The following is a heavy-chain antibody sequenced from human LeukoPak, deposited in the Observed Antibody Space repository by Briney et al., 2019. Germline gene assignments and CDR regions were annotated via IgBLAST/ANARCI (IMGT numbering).Heavy chain of an antibody. V-gene: IGHV3-23*01. J-gene: IGHJ4*02. D-gene: IGHD5-12*01. Sequence: GGSLRLSCAASGFSFRSYAMNRVRQSPGKGLEWVSSISYGDGTAFYAGSVKGRFTVSRDNSRSTLYLQMVSLRAEDTAVYYCAKDRGYTGYDSGGIDFWGQGTLVTVSS. CDR2: ISYGDGTA. CDR3: AKDRGYTGYDSGGIDF. CDR1: GFSFRSYA.